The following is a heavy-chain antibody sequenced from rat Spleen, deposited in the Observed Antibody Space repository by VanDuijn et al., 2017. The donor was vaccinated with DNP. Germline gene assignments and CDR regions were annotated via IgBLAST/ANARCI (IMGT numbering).Heavy chain of an antibody. CDR1: GFTFSDYY. J-gene: IGHJ2*01. CDR2: ISNTGDST. V-gene: IGHV5-20*01. D-gene: IGHD1-4*01. CDR3: TRGSSLPGYLDY. Sequence: EVQLVESGGGLVQPGRSLKLSCAASGFTFSDYYMAWVRQVPTKGLDWVATISNTGDSTYYRDSVRGRFTISRDNGESSLYLQMNSLWSEDTATYYCTRGSSLPGYLDYWGQGVLVTVSS.